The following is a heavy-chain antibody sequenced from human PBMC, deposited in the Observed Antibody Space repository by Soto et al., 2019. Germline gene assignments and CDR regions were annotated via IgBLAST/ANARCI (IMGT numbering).Heavy chain of an antibody. Sequence: QVQLVQSGAEVKKPGSSVKVSCKASGGTFSSYAISWVRQAPGQGLEWMGGLIPIFGTANYAQKVQGRVTITADESTSTAYMELCSLRSEDTAVYYGARGGFGSYCSFDYWGQGTLVTVSS. J-gene: IGHJ4*02. V-gene: IGHV1-69*12. CDR3: ARGGFGSYCSFDY. D-gene: IGHD5-18*01. CDR1: GGTFSSYA. CDR2: LIPIFGTA.